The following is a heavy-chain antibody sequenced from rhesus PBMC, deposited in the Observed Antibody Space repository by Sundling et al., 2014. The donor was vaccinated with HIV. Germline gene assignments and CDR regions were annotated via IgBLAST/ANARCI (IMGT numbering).Heavy chain of an antibody. V-gene: IGHV4-81*01. Sequence: QVQLQESGPGLVKPSETLSLTCVVSDGSISGYSWNWIRQSPGKGLEWIGNIDGNSAATAYNPSLESRVTISKDTSTNQFSLKLTTVTAADRAVYYCARQHERSFPFDFWGQGVLVTVSS. D-gene: IGHD4-29*01. CDR2: IDGNSAAT. CDR1: DGSISGYS. J-gene: IGHJ4*01. CDR3: ARQHERSFPFDF.